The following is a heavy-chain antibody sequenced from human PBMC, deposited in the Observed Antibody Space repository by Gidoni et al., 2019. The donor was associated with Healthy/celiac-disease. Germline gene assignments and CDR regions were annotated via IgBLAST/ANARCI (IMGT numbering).Heavy chain of an antibody. CDR1: GYTFTSYA. CDR2: INAGNGNT. CDR3: ARGRGGEWPSDV. Sequence: QVQLVQSGAEVKKPGASVKVSCKASGYTFTSYAMHWVRQAPGQRLEWMGWINAGNGNTNYSQKFQGRVTITRDTSASTAYMELSSLRSEDTAVYYCARGRGGEWPSDVWGQGTTVTVSS. V-gene: IGHV1-3*01. J-gene: IGHJ6*02. D-gene: IGHD3-16*01.